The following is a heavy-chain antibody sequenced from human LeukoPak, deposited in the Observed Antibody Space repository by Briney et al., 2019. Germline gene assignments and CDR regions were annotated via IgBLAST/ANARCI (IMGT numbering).Heavy chain of an antibody. D-gene: IGHD3-10*01. V-gene: IGHV1-69*06. Sequence: SVKVSCKASGGTFRSYAISWVRQAPGQGLEWMGGINPIFGTANYAQKFQGRVTITADKSTSTAYMELSSLRSEDTAVYYCARNGLWFGELFNYYYYYMDVWGKGTTVTVSS. CDR1: GGTFRSYA. CDR3: ARNGLWFGELFNYYYYYMDV. J-gene: IGHJ6*03. CDR2: INPIFGTA.